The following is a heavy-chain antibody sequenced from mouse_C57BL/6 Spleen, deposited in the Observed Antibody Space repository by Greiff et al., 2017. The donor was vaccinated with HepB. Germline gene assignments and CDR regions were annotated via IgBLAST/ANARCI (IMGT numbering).Heavy chain of an antibody. V-gene: IGHV5-4*03. CDR2: ISDGGSYT. CDR3: ARGSTMITTRGAWFAY. D-gene: IGHD2-4*01. J-gene: IGHJ3*01. CDR1: GFTFSSYA. Sequence: EVKLQESGGGLVKPGGSLKLSCAASGFTFSSYAMSWVRQTPEKRLEWVATISDGGSYTYYPDNVKGRFTISRDNAKNNLYLQMSHLKSEDTAMYYCARGSTMITTRGAWFAYWGQGTLVTVSA.